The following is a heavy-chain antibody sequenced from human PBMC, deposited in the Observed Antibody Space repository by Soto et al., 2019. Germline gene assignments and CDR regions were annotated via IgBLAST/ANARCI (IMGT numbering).Heavy chain of an antibody. CDR2: ISGSGGST. J-gene: IGHJ5*02. D-gene: IGHD1-26*01. Sequence: GGSLRLSCAASGFTFSSYAMSWVRQAPGKGLEWVSAISGSGGSTYYADSVKGRFTISRDNSKNTLYLQMNSLRAEDTAVYYCAKDALRGFDSGLDWFDPWGQGTLVTVSS. V-gene: IGHV3-23*01. CDR1: GFTFSSYA. CDR3: AKDALRGFDSGLDWFDP.